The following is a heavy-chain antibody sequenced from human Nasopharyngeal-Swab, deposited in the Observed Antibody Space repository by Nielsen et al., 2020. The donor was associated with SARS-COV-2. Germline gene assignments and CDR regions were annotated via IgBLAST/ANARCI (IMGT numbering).Heavy chain of an antibody. D-gene: IGHD3-3*01. Sequence: SETLSLTCAVYGGSFSGYYWSWIRQPPGKGLEWIGEINHSGSTNYNPSLKSRVTISVDTSKNQFSLKLSSATAADTAVYYCARDNFWSGYYRYGMDVWSQGTTVTVSS. J-gene: IGHJ6*02. CDR1: GGSFSGYY. CDR2: INHSGST. CDR3: ARDNFWSGYYRYGMDV. V-gene: IGHV4-34*01.